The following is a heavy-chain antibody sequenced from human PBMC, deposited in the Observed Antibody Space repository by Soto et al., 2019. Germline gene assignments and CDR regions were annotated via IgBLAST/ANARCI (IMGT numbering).Heavy chain of an antibody. CDR1: GFTFSSFA. Sequence: GGSLRLSCAASGFTFSSFAMSWVRQAPGKGLEWVSTISGSGGSTYYADSVKGRFTISRDNSKNTLYLQMNSLRAEDTAVYYCAKVPTRPLWYMDVWGKGTTVTVSS. V-gene: IGHV3-23*01. J-gene: IGHJ6*03. CDR3: AKVPTRPLWYMDV. D-gene: IGHD2-21*01. CDR2: ISGSGGST.